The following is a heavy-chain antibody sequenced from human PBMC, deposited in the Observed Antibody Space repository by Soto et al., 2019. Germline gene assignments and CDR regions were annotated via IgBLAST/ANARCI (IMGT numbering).Heavy chain of an antibody. CDR1: GFSLSSYA. CDR2: MSYDETKK. CDR3: AKDRRDGDFMHILVVDF. J-gene: IGHJ4*02. D-gene: IGHD2-15*01. V-gene: IGHV3-30*18. Sequence: QVQLVESGGGVVQPGGSLRLSCATSGFSLSSYAMHWVRQAPGKGLEWVALMSYDETKKYYADSVKGRFTISRDTSKNTLFLQMNNLRVEDTAVYYCAKDRRDGDFMHILVVDFWGQGALVTVSP.